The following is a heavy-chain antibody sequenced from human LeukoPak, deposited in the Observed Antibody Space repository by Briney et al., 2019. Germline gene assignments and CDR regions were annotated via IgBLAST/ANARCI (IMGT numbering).Heavy chain of an antibody. CDR1: GFTFNSYW. CDR2: IKQDGSEK. D-gene: IGHD3-22*01. J-gene: IGHJ4*02. V-gene: IGHV3-7*03. CDR3: AKHSHDGSTPYYEVQLDY. Sequence: GGSLSLSSAASGFTFNSYWMSWVRQAPGKGLEWVANIKQDGSEKYYMDSVKGRFTLSRDNAKNSLYLQMNSLRAEDTAIYYCAKHSHDGSTPYYEVQLDYWGQGTLVTVSS.